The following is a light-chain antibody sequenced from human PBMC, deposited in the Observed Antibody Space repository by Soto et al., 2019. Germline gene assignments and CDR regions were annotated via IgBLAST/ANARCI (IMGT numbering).Light chain of an antibody. Sequence: EILLTRSPGTLSLSPGDRATLSCRSSQSLTNSFLAWYQQRPGRTPRLLIYGASIRATDIPDRFSGSGSGTDFTLTISRLEPEDFAVYFCQQYGRLPLSFGGGTKVEIK. CDR1: QSLTNSF. CDR3: QQYGRLPLS. V-gene: IGKV3-20*01. J-gene: IGKJ4*01. CDR2: GAS.